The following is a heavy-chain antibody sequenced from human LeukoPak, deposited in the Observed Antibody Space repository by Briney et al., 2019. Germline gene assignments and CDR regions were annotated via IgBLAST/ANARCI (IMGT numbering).Heavy chain of an antibody. J-gene: IGHJ4*02. Sequence: ASVKVSCKASGYTFTSYGITWVRRAHGQGLEWMGWISAYNGNTNYAQKLQGRVTMTTDTSTSTAYMELRSLRSDDTAVYYCARAGIVGATAPGDYWGQGTLVTVSS. D-gene: IGHD1-26*01. V-gene: IGHV1-18*01. CDR1: GYTFTSYG. CDR3: ARAGIVGATAPGDY. CDR2: ISAYNGNT.